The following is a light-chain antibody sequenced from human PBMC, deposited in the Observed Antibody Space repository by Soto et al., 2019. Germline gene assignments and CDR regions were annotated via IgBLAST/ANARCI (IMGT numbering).Light chain of an antibody. J-gene: IGKJ4*01. CDR2: AAS. V-gene: IGKV1-27*01. CDR3: QKYNGVPLT. CDR1: QAIRNY. Sequence: DIPMTQSPSSLSASVGDRVTVTCRASQAIRNYLAWYQQKPGEVPKLLISAASTLQSGVPSRFSGSGFGTDFTLTISSLQPEDVATYYCQKYNGVPLTFGGGTKVEIK.